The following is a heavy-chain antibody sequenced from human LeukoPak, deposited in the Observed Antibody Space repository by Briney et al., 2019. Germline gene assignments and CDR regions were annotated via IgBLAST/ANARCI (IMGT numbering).Heavy chain of an antibody. CDR1: GFTFSSYW. CDR3: ARSGETGYRPQGP. CDR2: IKQDGSEK. V-gene: IGHV3-7*03. D-gene: IGHD5-18*01. Sequence: GGSLRLSCAASGFTFSSYWMSWVRQAPGKGLEWVANIKQDGSEKNYVDSVKGRFTISRDNAKNSLYLQMNSLRAEDTAVYYCARSGETGYRPQGPWGQGTLVTVSS. J-gene: IGHJ5*02.